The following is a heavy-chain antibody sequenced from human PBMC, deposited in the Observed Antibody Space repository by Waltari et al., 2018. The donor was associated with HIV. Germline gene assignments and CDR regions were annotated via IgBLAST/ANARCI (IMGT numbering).Heavy chain of an antibody. V-gene: IGHV3-48*01. J-gene: IGHJ4*02. CDR3: ARDINGGWGY. D-gene: IGHD7-27*01. CDR1: GFTFSNYT. Sequence: EVQLVESGGGLVQPGGSLRLSCAASGFTFSNYTMNWVSKEPGKGLEGVSYISRSSSIIFYADSVKGLFTISIDNAKNSLYLQMNSLRVEDTAVYYCARDINGGWGYWGQGTLVTVAS. CDR2: ISRSSSII.